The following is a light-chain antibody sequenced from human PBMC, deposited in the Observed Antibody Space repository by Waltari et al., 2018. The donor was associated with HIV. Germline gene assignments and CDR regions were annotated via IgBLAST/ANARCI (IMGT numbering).Light chain of an antibody. CDR2: GAS. Sequence: EIVMTQSPATLSVSPGERATLSCRASQSIGSKIAWYQQKPGQAPRLLIYGASTRATGIPARFSGTGSGTEFTLTIGSLQSEDFAAYYCQQYNNWWTFGLGTKVEI. V-gene: IGKV3-15*01. CDR1: QSIGSK. J-gene: IGKJ1*01. CDR3: QQYNNWWT.